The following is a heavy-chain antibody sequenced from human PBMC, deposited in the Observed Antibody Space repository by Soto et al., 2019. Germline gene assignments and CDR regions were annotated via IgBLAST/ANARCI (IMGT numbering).Heavy chain of an antibody. CDR2: IWYDGSNK. J-gene: IGHJ1*01. CDR1: GFTFSSYG. CDR3: ARGRAAAADRREYFQH. Sequence: GGSLRLSCAASGFTFSSYGMHWVRQAPGKGLEWVAVIWYDGSNKYYADSVKGRFTISRDNSKNTLYLQMNSLRAEDTAVYYCARGRAAAADRREYFQHWGQGTLVTVSS. D-gene: IGHD6-13*01. V-gene: IGHV3-33*01.